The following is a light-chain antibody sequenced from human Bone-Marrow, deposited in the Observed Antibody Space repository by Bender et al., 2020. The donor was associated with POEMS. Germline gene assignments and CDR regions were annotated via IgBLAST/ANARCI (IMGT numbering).Light chain of an antibody. J-gene: IGLJ1*01. V-gene: IGLV3-21*02. Sequence: SYVVTQAPSVSVAPGQTARITCEGDNIGFKSVHWYQQNPGQAPVLVVYNDVDRPSGMPERFSGSNSGNAAALTISRVEAGDDADCYCQVWDSDSDHFVFGTATQVTVI. CDR1: NIGFKS. CDR3: QVWDSDSDHFV. CDR2: NDV.